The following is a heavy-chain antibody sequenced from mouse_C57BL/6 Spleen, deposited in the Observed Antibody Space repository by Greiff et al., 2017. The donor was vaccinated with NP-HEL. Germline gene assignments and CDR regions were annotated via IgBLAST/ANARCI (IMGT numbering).Heavy chain of an antibody. CDR3: TTPYDYDSSWFAD. J-gene: IGHJ3*01. D-gene: IGHD2-4*01. CDR2: IDPENGDT. Sequence: VQLKESGAELVRPGASVKLSCTASGFNIKDDYMHWVKQRPEQGLEWIGWIDPENGDTEYDSKFQGKATITADTSSNTAYLQLSSLTSEDTAVYYCTTPYDYDSSWFADWGQGTLVTVSA. CDR1: GFNIKDDY. V-gene: IGHV14-4*01.